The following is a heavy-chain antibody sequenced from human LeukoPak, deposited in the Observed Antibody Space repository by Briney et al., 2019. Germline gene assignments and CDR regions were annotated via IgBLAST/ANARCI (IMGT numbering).Heavy chain of an antibody. CDR1: GYSFTGYY. D-gene: IGHD3-10*01. J-gene: IGHJ4*02. V-gene: IGHV1-2*02. CDR3: ARDAISRGIIDY. Sequence: ASVKVSCKASGYSFTGYYVHWVRQAPGQGLEWMGWIKPDSGGTNFAQKFQGRVTMTRDTSISTAYMEVSMLTSDDTAVCYCARDAISRGIIDYWGQGTLVTVSS. CDR2: IKPDSGGT.